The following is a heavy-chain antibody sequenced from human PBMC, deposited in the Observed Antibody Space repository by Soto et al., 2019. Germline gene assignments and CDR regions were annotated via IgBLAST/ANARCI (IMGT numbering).Heavy chain of an antibody. CDR2: ISVSVGST. D-gene: IGHD6-19*01. V-gene: IGHV3-23*01. CDR3: AKVERAVAGIID. Sequence: EVQLLESGGGLVQPGGSLRLSCAASGFTFSSYAMSWVRQAPGKGLDWVSAISVSVGSTYYADSVKGRFTNSRDNSKNTLYLQMNSLRAEDTAVYYCAKVERAVAGIIDWGQGTLVTVSS. J-gene: IGHJ4*02. CDR1: GFTFSSYA.